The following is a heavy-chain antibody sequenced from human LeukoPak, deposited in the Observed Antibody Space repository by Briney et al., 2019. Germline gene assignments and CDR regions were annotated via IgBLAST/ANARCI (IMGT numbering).Heavy chain of an antibody. V-gene: IGHV4-39*01. J-gene: IGHJ2*01. Sequence: SETLSLTCTVSGGSISSTTYYWGWIRQPPGKGLEWIGTVYYSGSTYYNPSLKSRVTISVDTSKNQFSLKLSSVTAADTAVYYCARSSYWGYFDLWGRGTLVTVSS. CDR2: VYYSGST. CDR1: GGSISSTTYY. CDR3: ARSSYWGYFDL. D-gene: IGHD2-21*01.